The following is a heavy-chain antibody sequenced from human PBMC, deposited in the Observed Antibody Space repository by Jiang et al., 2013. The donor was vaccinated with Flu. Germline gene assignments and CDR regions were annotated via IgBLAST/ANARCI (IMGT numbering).Heavy chain of an antibody. Sequence: LLESGGGLVQPGGSLRLSCAASGFTFSTYAMNWVRQAPGKGLEWVSAISSSGDNTYYADSVKGRFTISRDNSKNTLYLQVNSLRAEDTAVYYCAKPSQSTIGILSYWGQGTLVTVSS. J-gene: IGHJ4*02. V-gene: IGHV3-23*01. CDR3: AKPSQSTIGILSY. CDR2: ISSSGDNT. CDR1: GFTFSTYA. D-gene: IGHD5/OR15-5a*01.